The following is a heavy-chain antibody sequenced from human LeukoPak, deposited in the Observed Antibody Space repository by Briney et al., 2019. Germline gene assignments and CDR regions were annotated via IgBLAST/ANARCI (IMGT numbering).Heavy chain of an antibody. Sequence: PGGSLRLSCAASGFTVITNDMTWVRQAPGKGLEWVANIIQDGNEKYYVDSVKGRFTISRDNAKNSLYLQMNSLRAEDTAVYYCARVNGNWFDPWGQGTLVTVSS. J-gene: IGHJ5*02. CDR2: IIQDGNEK. V-gene: IGHV3-7*01. CDR3: ARVNGNWFDP. D-gene: IGHD2-8*01. CDR1: GFTVITND.